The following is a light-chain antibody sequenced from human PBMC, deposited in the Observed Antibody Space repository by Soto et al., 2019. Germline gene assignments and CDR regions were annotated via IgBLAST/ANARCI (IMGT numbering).Light chain of an antibody. J-gene: IGLJ1*01. CDR3: SSYTSSSTLVV. Sequence: QSVLTQPASVSGSRGKSITISCTGTSSDVGGYNYVSWYQQHPGKAPKLMIYEVSNRPSGVSNRFSGSKSGNTASLTISGLQAEDEADYYCSSYTSSSTLVVFGTGPKVTVL. V-gene: IGLV2-14*01. CDR2: EVS. CDR1: SSDVGGYNY.